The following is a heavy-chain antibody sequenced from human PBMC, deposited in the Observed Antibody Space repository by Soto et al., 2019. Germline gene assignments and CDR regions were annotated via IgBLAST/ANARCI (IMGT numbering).Heavy chain of an antibody. Sequence: GGSLRLSCAAAGFTFSSNDMNWVRQAPGKGLEWVSGISRSSGRTYYADSVKGRFTISRDSSKNMVYLQMNSLRAEDTAVYYCAKDRSTGWYYFDYWGQGTPVTVSS. CDR3: AKDRSTGWYYFDY. V-gene: IGHV3-23*01. J-gene: IGHJ4*02. CDR2: ISRSSGRT. CDR1: GFTFSSND. D-gene: IGHD6-19*01.